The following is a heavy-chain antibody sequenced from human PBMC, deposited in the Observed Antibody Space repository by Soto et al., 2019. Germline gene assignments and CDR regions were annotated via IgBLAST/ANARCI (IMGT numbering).Heavy chain of an antibody. Sequence: QVQLVQSGAEVMQPGSSVKVSCKPSGGTLTNFINYPINCVRQSPGQGLEWMGGIVPNIGTVNYAQKFQGRVTMTADKSTGIVYMELSSLRSDDSALYYCARRNTAGFLRYFDNWGQGTLVTVSS. CDR2: IVPNIGTV. V-gene: IGHV1-69*06. D-gene: IGHD6-19*01. CDR3: ARRNTAGFLRYFDN. CDR1: GGTLTNFINYP. J-gene: IGHJ4*02.